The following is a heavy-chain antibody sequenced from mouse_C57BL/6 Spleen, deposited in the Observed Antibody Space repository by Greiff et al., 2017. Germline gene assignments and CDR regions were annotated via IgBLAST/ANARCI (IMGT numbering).Heavy chain of an antibody. CDR2: IWRGGST. V-gene: IGHV2-5*01. CDR3: AKNGKIHYYAMDY. D-gene: IGHD4-1*01. CDR1: GFSLTSYG. Sequence: QVQLQQSGPGLVQPSQSLSITCTVSGFSLTSYGVHWVRQSPGKGLEWLGVIWRGGSTDYNAAFMSRLSITKDNSKSQVFFKMNSLQADDTAIYYCAKNGKIHYYAMDYWGQGTSVTVSS. J-gene: IGHJ4*01.